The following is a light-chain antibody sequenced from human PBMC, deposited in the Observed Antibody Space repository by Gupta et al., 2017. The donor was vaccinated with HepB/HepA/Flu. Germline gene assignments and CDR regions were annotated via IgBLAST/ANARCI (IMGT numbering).Light chain of an antibody. CDR3: HHREDWV. CDR2: HAY. Sequence: VLTQSPATLSLSPGEKATRSCRASESVNNYVAWYQQKHGQAPRLLVYHAYIRATVITDRFSGSGAGAEFSLTSRRREDEDSDGYDCHHREDWVFGQGTQVDIK. V-gene: IGKV3-11*01. CDR1: ESVNNY. J-gene: IGKJ1*01.